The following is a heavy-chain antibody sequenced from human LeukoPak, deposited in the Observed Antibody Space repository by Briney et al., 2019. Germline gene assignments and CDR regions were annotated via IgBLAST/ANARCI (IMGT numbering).Heavy chain of an antibody. V-gene: IGHV1-69*04. CDR1: VGTFSSYA. J-gene: IGHJ6*02. CDR2: IIPILGIA. D-gene: IGHD4-11*01. CDR3: ARVMTTVTNGNYGMDV. Sequence: SVKVSCKASVGTFSSYAISWVRQAPGQGLEWMGRIIPILGIANYAQKFQGRVTITADKSTSTAYMELSSLRSEDTAVYYCARVMTTVTNGNYGMDVWGQGTTVTVSS.